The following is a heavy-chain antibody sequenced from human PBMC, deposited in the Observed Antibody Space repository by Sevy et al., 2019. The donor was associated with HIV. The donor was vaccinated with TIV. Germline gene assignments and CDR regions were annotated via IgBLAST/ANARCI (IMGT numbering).Heavy chain of an antibody. J-gene: IGHJ4*02. Sequence: GGSLRLSCAASGFTLSKTWMNWVRQAPGKGPEWVGRIKSKTDRGTTDFAAVVKGRFKIARDESNDTLFLQMDDLEVEDTAVYYCSTAQQWFGNLRDDWGQGTLVTVSS. D-gene: IGHD5-18*01. CDR1: GFTLSKTW. V-gene: IGHV3-15*01. CDR3: STAQQWFGNLRDD. CDR2: IKSKTDRGTT.